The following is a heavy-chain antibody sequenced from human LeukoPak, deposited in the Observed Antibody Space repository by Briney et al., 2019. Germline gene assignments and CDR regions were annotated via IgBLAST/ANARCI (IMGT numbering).Heavy chain of an antibody. J-gene: IGHJ4*02. Sequence: GGSLRLSCGASGFIFTTYWMHWVRQAPGKGLVWVSRVNSDGSSTRYADSVKGRFTVSRDNARNTLSLRMNSLRAEDTAVYYCASIGYYYGSGSGDYWGQGTLVTVSS. CDR2: VNSDGSST. D-gene: IGHD3-10*01. CDR3: ASIGYYYGSGSGDY. V-gene: IGHV3-74*01. CDR1: GFIFTTYW.